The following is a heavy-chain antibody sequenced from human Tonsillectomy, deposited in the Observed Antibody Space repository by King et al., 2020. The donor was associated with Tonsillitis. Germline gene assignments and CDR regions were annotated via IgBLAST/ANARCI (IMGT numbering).Heavy chain of an antibody. D-gene: IGHD6-19*01. CDR2: ISNSGGNT. Sequence: VQLVESGGGLVQPGGSLILSCAASGFTLSSYAMSWVRQAPGKGLEWVSGISNSGGNTYYADSVKGRFTISRDNSKNTLYLQMNSLRAGDTAAYYCAKDGHSSGWYYFDYWGQGTLVTVSS. J-gene: IGHJ4*02. V-gene: IGHV3-23*04. CDR1: GFTLSSYA. CDR3: AKDGHSSGWYYFDY.